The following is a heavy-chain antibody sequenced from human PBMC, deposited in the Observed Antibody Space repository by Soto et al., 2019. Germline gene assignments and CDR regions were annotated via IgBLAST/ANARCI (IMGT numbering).Heavy chain of an antibody. CDR1: GGSISSSNW. J-gene: IGHJ6*02. V-gene: IGHV4-4*02. Sequence: PSETLSLTCAVSGGSISSSNWWRWVRQPPGKGLEWIGEIYYSGITYYNPSLKSRVTISLDTSKNQFSLKLSSVTAADTAVYYCARGSSIAGLYYGMDVWGQGTTVTVSS. CDR3: ARGSSIAGLYYGMDV. CDR2: IYYSGIT. D-gene: IGHD6-6*01.